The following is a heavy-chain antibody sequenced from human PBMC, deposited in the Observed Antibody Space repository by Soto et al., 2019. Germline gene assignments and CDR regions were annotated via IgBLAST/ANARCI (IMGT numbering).Heavy chain of an antibody. CDR2: INAGNGNT. J-gene: IGHJ4*02. Sequence: QVQLVQSGAEVKKPGASVKVSGKASGYTFTPYAMHWLRQAPGQRLEWMGWINAGNGNTTYSQKFEGRVTISTDTSASTAYMELSSLRSEDTAVYYCARDGAVAGDSNFDYWGQGTLVTVSS. D-gene: IGHD6-19*01. CDR1: GYTFTPYA. CDR3: ARDGAVAGDSNFDY. V-gene: IGHV1-3*01.